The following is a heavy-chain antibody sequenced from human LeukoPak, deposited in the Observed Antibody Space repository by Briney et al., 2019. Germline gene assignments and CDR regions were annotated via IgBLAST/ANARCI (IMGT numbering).Heavy chain of an antibody. CDR2: IYTSGST. J-gene: IGHJ6*03. CDR3: ARDLRRRVTAIGYGPREYYYYMDV. Sequence: SETLSLTCTVSGGSISSNSYYWSWIRQPAGKGLEWIGRIYTSGSTDYNPSLKSRVTMSVDTSKNQFSLKLSSVTAADTAVYYCARDLRRRVTAIGYGPREYYYYMDVWGKGTTVTISS. V-gene: IGHV4-61*02. CDR1: GGSISSNSYY. D-gene: IGHD2-21*02.